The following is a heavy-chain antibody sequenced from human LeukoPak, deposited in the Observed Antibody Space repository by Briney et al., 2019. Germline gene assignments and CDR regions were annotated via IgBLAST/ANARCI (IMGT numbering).Heavy chain of an antibody. CDR3: ARDPVVVPAAKNYYYYYMDV. Sequence: KASETLSLTCTVSGGSISSGDYYWSWIRQPPGKGLEWIGYIYYSGSTYYNPSLKSRVTISVDTSKNQFSLKLSSVTAADTAVYYCARDPVVVPAAKNYYYYYMDVWGKGTTVTVSS. CDR1: GGSISSGDYY. CDR2: IYYSGST. D-gene: IGHD2-2*01. V-gene: IGHV4-30-4*08. J-gene: IGHJ6*03.